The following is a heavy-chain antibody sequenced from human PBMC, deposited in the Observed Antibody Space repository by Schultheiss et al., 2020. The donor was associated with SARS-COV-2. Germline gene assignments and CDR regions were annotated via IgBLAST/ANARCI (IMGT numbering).Heavy chain of an antibody. Sequence: SETLSLTCTVSGGSISSGGYYWSWIRQPAGKGLEWIGRIYTSGSTNYNPSLKSRVTISVDTSKNQFSLKLSSVTAADTAVYYCARGLLLYYFDYWGQGTLVTVSS. D-gene: IGHD2-15*01. J-gene: IGHJ4*02. CDR1: GGSISSGGYY. CDR2: IYTSGST. V-gene: IGHV4-61*02. CDR3: ARGLLLYYFDY.